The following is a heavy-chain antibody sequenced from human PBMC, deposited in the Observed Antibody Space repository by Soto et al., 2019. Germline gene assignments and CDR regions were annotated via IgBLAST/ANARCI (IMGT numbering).Heavy chain of an antibody. CDR3: TKVGGLYDFWSGPLHFDL. Sequence: EAQLVESGGGFVQPGRSLRLSCAGSGFIFDDFAIHWVRQAPGKGLEWVSGISWNSDSIGYADSVKGRFTISRDNAKNSLYLQRNSLRAEDTALYYCTKVGGLYDFWSGPLHFDLWGQGTLVTVSS. V-gene: IGHV3-9*01. J-gene: IGHJ4*02. CDR2: ISWNSDSI. D-gene: IGHD3-3*01. CDR1: GFIFDDFA.